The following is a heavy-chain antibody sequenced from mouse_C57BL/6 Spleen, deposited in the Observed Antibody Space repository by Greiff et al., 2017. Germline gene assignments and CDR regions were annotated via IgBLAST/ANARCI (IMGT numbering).Heavy chain of an antibody. CDR1: GYAFSSSW. Sequence: VQLKESGPELVKPGASVKISCKASGYAFSSSWMNWVKQRPGKGLEWIGRIYPGDGDTNYNGKFKGKATLTADKSSSTAYMQLSSLTSEDSAVYFCARGRYFDYWGQGTTLTVSS. CDR3: ARGRYFDY. V-gene: IGHV1-82*01. CDR2: IYPGDGDT. J-gene: IGHJ2*01.